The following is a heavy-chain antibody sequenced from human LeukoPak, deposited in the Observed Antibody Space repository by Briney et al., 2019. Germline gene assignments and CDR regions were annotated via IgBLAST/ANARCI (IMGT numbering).Heavy chain of an antibody. D-gene: IGHD3-22*01. Sequence: SETLSLTCTVSGGSISGYYWSWLRQSPGKGLEWIGYIYYIGSTKYNPSLESRVTISVDTSKNQFSLQLSSVTAADTAVYYCARHDVYYDRSGYSPMDIWGQGTMVTVSS. V-gene: IGHV4-59*08. CDR1: GGSISGYY. CDR3: ARHDVYYDRSGYSPMDI. CDR2: IYYIGST. J-gene: IGHJ3*02.